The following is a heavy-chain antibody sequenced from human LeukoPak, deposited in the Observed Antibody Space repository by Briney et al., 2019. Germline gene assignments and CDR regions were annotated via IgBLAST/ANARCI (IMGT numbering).Heavy chain of an antibody. J-gene: IGHJ4*02. Sequence: GASVKVSCKGSGYTFSSYDINWVRQATGQGLEWMGWMNPDTGNSGYAQEFQGRVTMTRDTSISTAYMELSSLRSEDTAVYYCARLSQTPAYYDTSVYYYLGYWGQGTLVTVSP. CDR2: MNPDTGNS. CDR1: GYTFSSYD. V-gene: IGHV1-8*01. D-gene: IGHD3-22*01. CDR3: ARLSQTPAYYDTSVYYYLGY.